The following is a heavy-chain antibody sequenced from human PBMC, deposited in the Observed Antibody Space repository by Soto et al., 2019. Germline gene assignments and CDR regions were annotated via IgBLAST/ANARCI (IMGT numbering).Heavy chain of an antibody. CDR3: ARGSCSSTSCYKEYYFDL. CDR2: IIPMFGTS. Sequence: QVQLVQSGAEVKKPGSSVKVSCKASGGTFSGYAISWVRQAPGQGLEWMGEIIPMFGTSHYAQKFQGRVTITPDESTSTAYMELSSLRSEDTAVYYCARGSCSSTSCYKEYYFDLWGQGTLVTVSS. D-gene: IGHD2-2*02. CDR1: GGTFSGYA. J-gene: IGHJ4*02. V-gene: IGHV1-69*01.